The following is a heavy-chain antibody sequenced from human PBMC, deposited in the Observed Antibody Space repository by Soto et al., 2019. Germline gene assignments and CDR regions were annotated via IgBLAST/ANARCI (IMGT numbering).Heavy chain of an antibody. D-gene: IGHD6-13*01. Sequence: QVQLQESGPGLVKPSQTLSLTCTVSGGSISSGGYYWSCIRQHPGKGLEWIGYIYHSGSTYSNPSLKSRLTISVDTSNNQFSLKLNSVTAADTAVYYCARLTTIATAGSDAFDIWGQGTMVTVSS. CDR1: GGSISSGGYY. J-gene: IGHJ3*02. CDR3: ARLTTIATAGSDAFDI. CDR2: IYHSGST. V-gene: IGHV4-31*03.